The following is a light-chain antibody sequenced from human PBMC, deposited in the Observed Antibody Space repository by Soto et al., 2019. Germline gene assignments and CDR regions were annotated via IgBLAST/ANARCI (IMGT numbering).Light chain of an antibody. CDR3: SSHGGNSPYV. J-gene: IGLJ1*01. Sequence: QSALTQPPSASGSPGQSVAISCTGTTSDIGGYNYVSWYQQHPGKAPKLMIYEVNKRPSGVPDRFSGSKSGNTASLAVSRLQAEDAAAYYCSSHGGNSPYVFGTGTKLTVL. CDR2: EVN. CDR1: TSDIGGYNY. V-gene: IGLV2-8*01.